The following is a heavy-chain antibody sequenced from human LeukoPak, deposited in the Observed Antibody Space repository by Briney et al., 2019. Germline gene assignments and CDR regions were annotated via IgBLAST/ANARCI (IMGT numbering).Heavy chain of an antibody. D-gene: IGHD3-10*01. CDR2: ISYSGST. Sequence: SETLSLTCTVSGGSISGYYWSWIRQPPGKGLEWVGYISYSGSTNYNPSLKSRVTISVDTSKNQFSLKLSSVTAADTAVYYCARVTISSGTPFFDYWGQGTLVTVSS. V-gene: IGHV4-59*01. CDR3: ARVTISSGTPFFDY. J-gene: IGHJ4*02. CDR1: GGSISGYY.